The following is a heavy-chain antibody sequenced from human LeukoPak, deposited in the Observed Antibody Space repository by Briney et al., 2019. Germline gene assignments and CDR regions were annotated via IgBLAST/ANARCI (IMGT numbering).Heavy chain of an antibody. V-gene: IGHV3-53*01. D-gene: IGHD1-26*01. J-gene: IGHJ3*02. CDR3: ARVLVGANDAFDI. Sequence: GGSLRLSCAASGFTVSSNYMSWVSQAPGKGLEWVSVIYSGGSTYYADSVKGRFTISRDNSKNTLYLQMNSLRAEDTAVYYCARVLVGANDAFDIWGQGTMVTVSS. CDR1: GFTVSSNY. CDR2: IYSGGST.